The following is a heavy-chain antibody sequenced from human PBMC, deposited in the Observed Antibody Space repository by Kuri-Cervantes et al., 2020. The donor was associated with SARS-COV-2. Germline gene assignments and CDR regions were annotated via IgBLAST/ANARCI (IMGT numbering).Heavy chain of an antibody. Sequence: SQTLSLTCAVSGYSIRRGYYWGWIRQPPGKGLEWIGSIYHSGSTYYNPSLKSRVTVSVDTSKNQFSLKLSSVTAADTAVYYCARLSYYYDSSGYYGGNWFDPWGQGTLVTVSS. CDR3: ARLSYYYDSSGYYGGNWFDP. D-gene: IGHD3-22*01. CDR2: IYHSGST. J-gene: IGHJ5*02. V-gene: IGHV4-38-2*01. CDR1: GYSIRRGYY.